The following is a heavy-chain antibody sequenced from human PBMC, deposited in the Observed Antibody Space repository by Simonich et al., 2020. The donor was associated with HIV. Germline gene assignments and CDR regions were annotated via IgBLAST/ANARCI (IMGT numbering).Heavy chain of an antibody. CDR2: DIPICGTG. D-gene: IGHD2-15*01. J-gene: IGHJ5*02. Sequence: QVQLVQSGAEVKKPGSSVKVSCKASGGTFSSYTISWVRQAPGQGLEWRGVDIPICGTGNYSQKCQGRVTITADESTNTAYLELSSLRSEDTAVYYCARSYCSGVSCYSSNWFDPWGQGTLVTVSS. V-gene: IGHV1-69*13. CDR1: GGTFSSYT. CDR3: ARSYCSGVSCYSSNWFDP.